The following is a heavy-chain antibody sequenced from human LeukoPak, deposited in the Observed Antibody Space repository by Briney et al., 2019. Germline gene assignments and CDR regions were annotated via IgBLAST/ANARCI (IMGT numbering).Heavy chain of an antibody. CDR2: TRYDGSNK. CDR1: GFTFSSYG. Sequence: PGGSLRLSCAASGFTFSSYGMHWVRQAPGKGLEWVAFTRYDGSNKYYADSVKGRFTISRDNSKNTLYLQMNSLRAEDTAVYYCASRLFFDYWGQGTLVTVSS. CDR3: ASRLFFDY. V-gene: IGHV3-30*02. D-gene: IGHD2/OR15-2a*01. J-gene: IGHJ4*02.